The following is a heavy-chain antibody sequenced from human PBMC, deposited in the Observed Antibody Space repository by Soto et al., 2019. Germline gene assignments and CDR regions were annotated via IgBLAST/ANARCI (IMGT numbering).Heavy chain of an antibody. D-gene: IGHD6-19*01. CDR1: GYTFTSYD. V-gene: IGHV3-30*18. Sequence: QVQLVQSGAEVKKPGASVKVSCKASGYTFTSYDINWVRQAPGKGLEWVAVVSHDGRNTHYADSVKGRFTISRDSSKNTVSLEMTSLRAEDTAVYYCAKGGRQWLVTSDFNYWGQGALVTVSS. CDR3: AKGGRQWLVTSDFNY. CDR2: VSHDGRNT. J-gene: IGHJ4*02.